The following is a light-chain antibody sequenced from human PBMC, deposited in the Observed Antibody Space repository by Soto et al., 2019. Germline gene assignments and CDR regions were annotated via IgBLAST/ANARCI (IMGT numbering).Light chain of an antibody. J-gene: IGLJ1*01. CDR3: CSSAPESTYV. CDR2: KGT. Sequence: QSALAQPASVSGSPGQAITISCTGTSSDVGAYNSVSWYQQHPHRAPQVIIYKGTQRPSGVSNRFSGSTSGNAASLTISARQADDEADYFGCSSAPESTYVFGTGTKLTVL. V-gene: IGLV2-23*01. CDR1: SSDVGAYNS.